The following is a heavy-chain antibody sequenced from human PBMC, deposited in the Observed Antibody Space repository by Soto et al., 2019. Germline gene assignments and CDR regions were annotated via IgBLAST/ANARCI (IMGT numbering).Heavy chain of an antibody. J-gene: IGHJ6*02. V-gene: IGHV1-69*01. CDR2: IIPIFGTA. D-gene: IGHD2-15*01. CDR3: ASPVVAATLVGYYYGMDV. Sequence: QVPLVQSGAEVKKPGSSVKVSCKASGGTFSSYAISWVRQAPGQGLEWMGGIIPIFGTANYAQKFQGRVTITADESTSTAYMELSSLRSEDTAVYYCASPVVAATLVGYYYGMDVWGQGTTVTVSS. CDR1: GGTFSSYA.